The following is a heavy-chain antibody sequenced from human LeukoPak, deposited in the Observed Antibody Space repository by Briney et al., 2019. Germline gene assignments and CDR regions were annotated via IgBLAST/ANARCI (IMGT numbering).Heavy chain of an antibody. V-gene: IGHV4-59*13. CDR1: GDSISSYH. J-gene: IGHJ4*02. D-gene: IGHD5-24*01. CDR3: ARSEMATIYYFDY. Sequence: AETLSLPCTVSGDSISSYHWSWIRQPPGRGLEWVGYIYYRGSTNYNPSLTSRVTISLDTSKNQCSLKLSSVTTADTAVYYCARSEMATIYYFDYWGQGILVTVSS. CDR2: IYYRGST.